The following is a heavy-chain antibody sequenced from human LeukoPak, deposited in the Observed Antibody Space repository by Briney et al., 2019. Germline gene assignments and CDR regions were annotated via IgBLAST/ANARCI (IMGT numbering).Heavy chain of an antibody. D-gene: IGHD1-26*01. Sequence: SETLSLTCGVYGGSFSGHYWTWIRQPPGKGLEWIGEINHTGSTNYNPSLKSRVAMSVDTSKNQFSLKLTSVAAADTAVYYCARGRRSGSYYDGPLYYWGQGTLVTVSS. CDR2: INHTGST. CDR1: GGSFSGHY. V-gene: IGHV4-34*01. J-gene: IGHJ4*02. CDR3: ARGRRSGSYYDGPLYY.